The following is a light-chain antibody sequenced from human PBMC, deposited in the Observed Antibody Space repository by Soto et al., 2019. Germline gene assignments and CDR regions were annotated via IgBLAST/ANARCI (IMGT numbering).Light chain of an antibody. Sequence: EIVLTQSPGTLSLSPGERAALSCRASQIVSSSYLAWYQQKPGQAPRLLIYGASSRATGIPDRFSGSGSGTDFTLTISRLEPEDFAVYYCQQYGSSPFTFGPGTKKDIK. J-gene: IGKJ3*01. CDR3: QQYGSSPFT. CDR2: GAS. CDR1: QIVSSSY. V-gene: IGKV3-20*01.